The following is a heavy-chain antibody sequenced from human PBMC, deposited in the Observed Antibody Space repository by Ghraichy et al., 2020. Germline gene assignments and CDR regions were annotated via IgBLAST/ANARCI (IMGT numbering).Heavy chain of an antibody. D-gene: IGHD3-16*02. V-gene: IGHV1-69*13. J-gene: IGHJ6*02. CDR2: IFPLFDTT. Sequence: SVKVSCKASGGSFTSHPFGWVRQAPGQGLEWMGGIFPLFDTTNYAQRFQGRVTITADESTSTAYMELSSLRSEDTAVYYCARVLSEYDWRSFRDDKPQYHYDGMDVWGQGTTVTVSS. CDR3: ARVLSEYDWRSFRDDKPQYHYDGMDV. CDR1: GGSFTSHP.